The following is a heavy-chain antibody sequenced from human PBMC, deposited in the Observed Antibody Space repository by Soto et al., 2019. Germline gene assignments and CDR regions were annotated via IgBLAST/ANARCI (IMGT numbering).Heavy chain of an antibody. CDR3: ARTVYSGTNHDY. D-gene: IGHD2-2*01. CDR2: IFHSGST. Sequence: SETLSLTCTVSGDSITSYYWSWIRQPPVKGLEWIGEIFHSGSTNYNPSLESRVTISVDRSKNQFSLKLSSVTAADTAVYYCARTVYSGTNHDYWGQGTLVTVPS. CDR1: GDSITSYY. J-gene: IGHJ4*02. V-gene: IGHV4-59*12.